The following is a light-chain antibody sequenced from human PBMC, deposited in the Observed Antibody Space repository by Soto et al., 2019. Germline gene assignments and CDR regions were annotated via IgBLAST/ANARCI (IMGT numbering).Light chain of an antibody. Sequence: EIVLTQSPGTLSLSPGERATLSCRASQSVSSNYLAWYQQKPGQAPRLLIYGASSRAAGIPYRFSGSGSGTDFTLTISRLEPEDFAVYYCQPYGNSPLTFGQGTKVEIK. V-gene: IGKV3-20*01. CDR1: QSVSSNY. J-gene: IGKJ1*01. CDR2: GAS. CDR3: QPYGNSPLT.